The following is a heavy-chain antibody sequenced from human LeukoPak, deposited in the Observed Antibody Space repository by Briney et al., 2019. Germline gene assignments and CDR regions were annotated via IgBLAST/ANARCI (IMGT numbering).Heavy chain of an antibody. D-gene: IGHD3-3*01. Sequence: GGSLRLSCAASGFTFSDYYMSWFRQAPGKGLEWVSYISDSGNAIYYADSVRGRFTVSRDNAKNSLYLQMSNLRADDTAVYYCAREFGQDDFYSGHDNWGQGTLVTVSS. CDR2: ISDSGNAI. J-gene: IGHJ4*02. CDR3: AREFGQDDFYSGHDN. CDR1: GFTFSDYY. V-gene: IGHV3-11*01.